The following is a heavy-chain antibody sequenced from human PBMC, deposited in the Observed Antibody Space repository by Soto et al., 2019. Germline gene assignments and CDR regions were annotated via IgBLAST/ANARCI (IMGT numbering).Heavy chain of an antibody. D-gene: IGHD6-6*01. V-gene: IGHV4-30-4*01. J-gene: IGHJ5*02. CDR2: IYYSGST. Sequence: PSETLSLTCTVSGGSISNGDYYLSWIRQPPGKGLEWIGYIYYSGSTYYNPSLKSRVTISVDTSKNQFSLKLSSVTAADTAVYYCARERPDGARLDPWGQGTLVTVSS. CDR3: ARERPDGARLDP. CDR1: GGSISNGDYY.